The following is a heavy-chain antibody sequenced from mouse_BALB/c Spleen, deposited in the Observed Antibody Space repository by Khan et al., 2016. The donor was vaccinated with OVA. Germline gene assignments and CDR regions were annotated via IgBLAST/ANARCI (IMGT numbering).Heavy chain of an antibody. J-gene: IGHJ4*01. CDR3: AREGGRVHAVAY. D-gene: IGHD3-3*01. Sequence: QVQLKQSGAELVRPGASVKLSCKTSGYIFTTYWIHWVKQRSGQGLEWIARIFPGTGSTYYNEKFKGKATLTADKSYSTAYGTLSRLEYEDSAVYFRAREGGRVHAVAYWAQGTSVTVSS. CDR2: IFPGTGST. V-gene: IGHV1S132*01. CDR1: GYIFTTYW.